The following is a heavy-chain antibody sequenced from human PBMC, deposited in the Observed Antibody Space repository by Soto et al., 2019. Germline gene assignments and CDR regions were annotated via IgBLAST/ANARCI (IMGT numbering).Heavy chain of an antibody. CDR3: AGDVLRSIAGDS. CDR2: IIPIFGRT. V-gene: IGHV1-69*01. CDR1: GGSFSTSS. D-gene: IGHD2-15*01. Sequence: QVQLVQSGTEVKEPGSSVKVSCKASGGSFSTSSFVWVRQGPGQGLEWMGGIIPIFGRTNLAQKFQGRVTFSADESTRTTYMELRSLTSEDTAIYYCAGDVLRSIAGDSWGQGTLVTVSS. J-gene: IGHJ5*01.